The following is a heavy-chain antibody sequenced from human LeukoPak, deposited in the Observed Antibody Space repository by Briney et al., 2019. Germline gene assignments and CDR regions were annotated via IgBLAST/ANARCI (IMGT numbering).Heavy chain of an antibody. Sequence: GASVKVSCKVFAYTLSSNGISWVRQAPGQGLEWMGWISAYNGNTNYAQKLQGRVTMTTDTSTSTAYMELRSLRSDDTAVYYCARDSSGYDHQTGYWGQGTLATVSS. D-gene: IGHD5-12*01. V-gene: IGHV1-18*01. CDR3: ARDSSGYDHQTGY. CDR2: ISAYNGNT. J-gene: IGHJ4*02. CDR1: AYTLSSNG.